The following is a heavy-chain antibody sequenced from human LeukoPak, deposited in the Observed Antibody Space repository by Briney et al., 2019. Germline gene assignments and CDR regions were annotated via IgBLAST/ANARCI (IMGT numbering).Heavy chain of an antibody. CDR1: GYTFTSYG. D-gene: IGHD4-11*01. Sequence: GASVKVSCKASGYTFTSYGISWVRQAPGQGLEWMGWISAYNGNTNYAQKLQGRVTMTTDTSTSTAYMELRSLRSDDTAVYYCARVPPARNDYSNYVDYYGMDVWGQGTTVTVSS. CDR2: ISAYNGNT. CDR3: ARVPPARNDYSNYVDYYGMDV. J-gene: IGHJ6*02. V-gene: IGHV1-18*01.